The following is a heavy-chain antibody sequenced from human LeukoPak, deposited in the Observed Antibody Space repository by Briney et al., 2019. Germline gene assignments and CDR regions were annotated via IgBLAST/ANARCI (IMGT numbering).Heavy chain of an antibody. J-gene: IGHJ4*02. CDR3: ARNIVGANAFDY. CDR2: FYHGGNI. D-gene: IGHD1-26*01. V-gene: IGHV4-4*02. CDR1: GGSISSINW. Sequence: PSGTLSLTCAVSGGSISSINWWSCVRQPPRKGLEWIGEFYHGGNINYNPSLKSRVSISVDKSKNQFSLKLSSVTAADTAVYYCARNIVGANAFDYWGQGILVTVSS.